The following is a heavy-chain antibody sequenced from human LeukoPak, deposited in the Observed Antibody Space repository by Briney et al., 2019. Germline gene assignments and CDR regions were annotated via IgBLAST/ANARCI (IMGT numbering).Heavy chain of an antibody. CDR3: AKRTSGSSWYSSDY. D-gene: IGHD6-13*01. J-gene: IGHJ4*02. CDR1: GFTFSSFA. CDR2: MSGDATST. Sequence: GGSLRLSCAASGFTFSSFAMNWVRQAPGKGLEWVSTMSGDATSTYYADSVKGRFTISRDNSKNTLYLQMNSLRAEDTAVYYCAKRTSGSSWYSSDYWGQGTLVTLSS. V-gene: IGHV3-23*01.